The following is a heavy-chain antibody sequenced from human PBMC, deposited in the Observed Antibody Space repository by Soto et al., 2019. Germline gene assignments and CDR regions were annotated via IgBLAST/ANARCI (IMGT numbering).Heavy chain of an antibody. D-gene: IGHD6-13*01. Sequence: QVQLVESGGGVVQPGRSLRLSCAASGFTFSSYGMHWVRQAPGKGLEWVAVISYDGSNKYYADSVKGRFTISRDNSKNTLYLQMNSLGAEDTAVYYCAKVTGSGWYSAYYYYGMDVWGQGTTVTVSS. J-gene: IGHJ6*02. CDR1: GFTFSSYG. CDR2: ISYDGSNK. CDR3: AKVTGSGWYSAYYYYGMDV. V-gene: IGHV3-30*18.